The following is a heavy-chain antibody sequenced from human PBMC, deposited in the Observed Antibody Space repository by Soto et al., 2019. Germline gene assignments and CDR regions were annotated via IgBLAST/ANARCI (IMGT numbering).Heavy chain of an antibody. V-gene: IGHV1-69*01. D-gene: IGHD2-2*01. J-gene: IGHJ6*02. CDR3: ARSHGSSTSLEIYYYYYYGMDV. CDR1: GGTFSSYA. Sequence: QVQLVQSGAEVKKPGSSVKVSCTASGGTFSSYAISWVRQAPGQGLEWMGGIIPISGTANYAQKFQGRVTITADESTSTAYMELSSLRSEATAVYYCARSHGSSTSLEIYYYYYYGMDVWGQGTTVTVSS. CDR2: IIPISGTA.